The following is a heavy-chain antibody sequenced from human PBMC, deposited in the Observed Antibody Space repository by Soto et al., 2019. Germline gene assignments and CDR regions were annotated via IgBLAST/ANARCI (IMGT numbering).Heavy chain of an antibody. CDR1: GYTFTSYG. V-gene: IGHV1-18*01. CDR2: ISADNGNT. CDR3: ARVGYIWGSYRYSPNFDY. Sequence: QVPLVQSGAEVKKPGASVKVSCKASGYTFTSYGISWVRQAPGQGLEWMGWISADNGNTNYAQKLQGRVTMTTDTATSTAYMELRSLRSDDTAVYYCARVGYIWGSYRYSPNFDYWGQGTLVTVSS. J-gene: IGHJ4*02. D-gene: IGHD3-16*02.